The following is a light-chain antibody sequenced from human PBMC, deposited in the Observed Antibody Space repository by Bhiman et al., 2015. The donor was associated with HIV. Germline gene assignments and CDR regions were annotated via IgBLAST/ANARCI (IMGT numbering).Light chain of an antibody. J-gene: IGLJ1*01. CDR1: ALPKQY. Sequence: SYELTQPPSVSVSPGQTARITCSGDALPKQYAYWYQQKPGQAPVLVIYKDSERPSGIPERFSGANSGNTATLTISGTQAVDEADYYCRAWDNSQYVFGPGTKLTVL. V-gene: IGLV3-25*02. CDR3: RAWDNSQYV. CDR2: KDS.